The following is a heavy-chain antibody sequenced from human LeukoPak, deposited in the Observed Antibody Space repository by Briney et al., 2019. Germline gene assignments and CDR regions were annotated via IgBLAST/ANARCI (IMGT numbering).Heavy chain of an antibody. J-gene: IGHJ4*02. CDR1: GYTFTGYY. V-gene: IGHV1-2*02. CDR2: INPNSGGT. CDR3: ARDGGLQEDQLVY. Sequence: ASVKVSCKASGYTFTGYYMHWVRQAPGQGLEWMGWINPNSGGTNYAQKFQGRVTMTRDTSISTAYMELSRLRSDGTAVYYCARDGGLQEDQLVYWGQGTLVTVSS. D-gene: IGHD3-16*01.